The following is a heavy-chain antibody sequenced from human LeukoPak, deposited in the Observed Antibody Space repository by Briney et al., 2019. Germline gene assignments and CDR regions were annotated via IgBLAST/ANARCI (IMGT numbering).Heavy chain of an antibody. CDR3: ASQVNVEDFYYFDY. V-gene: IGHV1-69*13. Sequence: SVKVSCKASGGTFSSYAISLVRQAPGQGLEWMGGIIPIFGTANYAQKFQGRVTITADESTSTAYMELSSLRSEDTAVYYCASQVNVEDFYYFDYWGQGTLVTVSS. CDR1: GGTFSSYA. J-gene: IGHJ4*02. D-gene: IGHD1-1*01. CDR2: IIPIFGTA.